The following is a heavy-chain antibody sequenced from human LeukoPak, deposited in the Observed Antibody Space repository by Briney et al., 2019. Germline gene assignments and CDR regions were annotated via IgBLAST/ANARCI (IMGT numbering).Heavy chain of an antibody. CDR3: ATDRVYRSSGRSWGFFDY. D-gene: IGHD6-19*01. CDR1: EYSLSDLS. J-gene: IGHJ4*02. V-gene: IGHV1-24*01. CDR2: FDSENNKM. Sequence: GASVTVSCTMSEYSLSDLSIHWVREAPGEGLEWMGGFDSENNKMVYSQKLQGRVTMTEDTSADTAYMELTSLRSEDTAVYFCATDRVYRSSGRSWGFFDYWGQGTLVIVSS.